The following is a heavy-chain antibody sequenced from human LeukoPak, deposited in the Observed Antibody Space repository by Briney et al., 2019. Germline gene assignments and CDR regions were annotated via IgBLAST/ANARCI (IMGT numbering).Heavy chain of an antibody. CDR3: ARHPVVAPAATEGWFDP. Sequence: SETLSLTCTVSGGSISSSSYYWGWIRQPPGKGLEWIGSIYYSGSTYYNQSLKSRVTISVDTSKNQFSLKLSSVTAADTAVYYCARHPVVAPAATEGWFDPWGQGTLVTVSS. CDR1: GGSISSSSYY. J-gene: IGHJ5*02. CDR2: IYYSGST. V-gene: IGHV4-39*01. D-gene: IGHD2-2*01.